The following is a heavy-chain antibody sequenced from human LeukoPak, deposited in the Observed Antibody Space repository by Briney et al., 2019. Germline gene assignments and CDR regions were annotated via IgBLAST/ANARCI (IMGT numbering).Heavy chain of an antibody. D-gene: IGHD2-21*01. Sequence: GRSLRLSCAASMHWVRQAPGKGLEWVAGLSFDGITKYYSDSVEGRFTISRDNSKNTLYLQMNSLRPEDTAVYYCARLSYWVFEIWGQGTMVTVSS. CDR2: LSFDGITK. V-gene: IGHV3-30-3*01. J-gene: IGHJ3*02. CDR3: ARLSYWVFEI.